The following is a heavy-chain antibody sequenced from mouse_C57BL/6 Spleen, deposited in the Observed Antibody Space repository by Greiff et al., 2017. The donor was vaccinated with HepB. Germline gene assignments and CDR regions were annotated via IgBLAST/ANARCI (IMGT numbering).Heavy chain of an antibody. V-gene: IGHV1-63*01. CDR1: GYTFTNYW. CDR3: ARLLRKDYAMDY. D-gene: IGHD1-1*01. Sequence: VQLQESGAELVRPGTSVKMSCKASGYTFTNYWIGWAKQRPGHGLEWIGDIYPGGGYTNYNEKVKGKATLTADKSSSTAYMQFSSLTSEDSAIYYCARLLRKDYAMDYWGQGTSVTVSS. J-gene: IGHJ4*01. CDR2: IYPGGGYT.